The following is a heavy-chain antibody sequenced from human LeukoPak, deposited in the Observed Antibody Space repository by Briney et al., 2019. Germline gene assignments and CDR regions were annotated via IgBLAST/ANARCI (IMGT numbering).Heavy chain of an antibody. CDR3: ARAQYYYDSSGYRGKSDLGEREFDY. J-gene: IGHJ4*02. D-gene: IGHD3-22*01. Sequence: SETLSLTCTVSGGSISSSSYYWGWIRQPPGKGLEWIGSIYYSGSTYYNPSLKSRVTISVDTSKNQFSLKLSSVTAADTAVYYCARAQYYYDSSGYRGKSDLGEREFDYWGQGTLVTVSS. CDR1: GGSISSSSYY. CDR2: IYYSGST. V-gene: IGHV4-39*07.